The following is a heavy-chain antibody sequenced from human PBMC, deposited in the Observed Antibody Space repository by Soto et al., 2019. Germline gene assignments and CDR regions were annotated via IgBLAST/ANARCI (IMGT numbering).Heavy chain of an antibody. D-gene: IGHD2-21*02. CDR2: IYPGDSDT. V-gene: IGHV5-51*01. CDR3: ARHISPVVTAIRPYYSGMDV. Sequence: PGESLKISCKGSGYSFTSYWIGWVRQMPGKSLEWMGVIYPGDSDTRYSPSFQGQVTISADKSLRTAYLQWSGLKSSDTAMYCCARHISPVVTAIRPYYSGMDVWGQGTTVTVSS. CDR1: GYSFTSYW. J-gene: IGHJ6*02.